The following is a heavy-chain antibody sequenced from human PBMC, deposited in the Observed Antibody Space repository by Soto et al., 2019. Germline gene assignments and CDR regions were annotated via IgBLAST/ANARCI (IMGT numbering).Heavy chain of an antibody. D-gene: IGHD5-18*01. V-gene: IGHV3-23*01. CDR3: AKSPGIQLWQIDY. Sequence: GGSLRLSCAASGFTFSSYAMSWVRQAPGKGLEWVSTISDSGGSTYYADSVKGRFTISRDSSKSTLFLQMNSLRAEDTAIYYCAKSPGIQLWQIDYWGQGTLVTVSS. CDR1: GFTFSSYA. CDR2: ISDSGGST. J-gene: IGHJ4*02.